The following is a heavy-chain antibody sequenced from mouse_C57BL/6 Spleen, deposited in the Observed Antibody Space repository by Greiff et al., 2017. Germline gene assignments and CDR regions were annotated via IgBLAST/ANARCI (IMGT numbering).Heavy chain of an antibody. Sequence: QVQLQQSGAELARPGASVKLSCKASGYTFTSYGISWVKQRTGQGLEWIGEIYPRSGNTYYNEKFKGKATLTADKSSSTAYMELRSLTSEDSAVYFCAREGDYDYDEDGLFMDYWGQGTSVTVSS. CDR3: AREGDYDYDEDGLFMDY. CDR2: IYPRSGNT. J-gene: IGHJ4*01. CDR1: GYTFTSYG. V-gene: IGHV1-81*01. D-gene: IGHD2-4*01.